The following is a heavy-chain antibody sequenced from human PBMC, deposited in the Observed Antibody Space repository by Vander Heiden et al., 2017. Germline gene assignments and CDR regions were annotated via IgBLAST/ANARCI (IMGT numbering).Heavy chain of an antibody. CDR1: RFTFSAYT. CDR2: INTNGDRT. V-gene: IGHV3-64D*06. CDR3: AGSSYQDAFDV. J-gene: IGHJ3*01. D-gene: IGHD3-3*01. Sequence: EVQLVESGGGLVQPGGSLRLSCLGSRFTFSAYTVHWVRQGPGKGLEYISSINTNGDRTYTADSVKGRFTISRDNSKNTLYLLMSSLRAEDTAIYYCAGSSYQDAFDVWGQGTVVTVSS.